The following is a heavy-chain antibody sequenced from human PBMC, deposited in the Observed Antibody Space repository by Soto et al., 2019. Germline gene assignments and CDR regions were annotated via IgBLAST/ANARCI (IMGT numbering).Heavy chain of an antibody. V-gene: IGHV1-46*01. CDR1: GYTFTSFY. D-gene: IGHD2-21*02. CDR2: INPSGGST. Sequence: QVQVVQSGAEVKKPGASVKVSCKASGYTFTSFYLHWVRQAPGQGLEWMGRINPSGGSTSYAQRFQGRVTVTRDTSTSTVYMELSSLRSDDTAVYYCARGGSVAVVTDGCDHWGQGTLVTVSS. CDR3: ARGGSVAVVTDGCDH. J-gene: IGHJ4*02.